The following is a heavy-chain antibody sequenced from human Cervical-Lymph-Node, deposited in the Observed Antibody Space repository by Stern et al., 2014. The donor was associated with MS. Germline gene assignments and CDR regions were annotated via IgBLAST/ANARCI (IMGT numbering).Heavy chain of an antibody. V-gene: IGHV3-21*01. CDR3: ARGSTYIAAAXXDP. Sequence: EEQLVESGGGLVKPGGSPRLAWAASGFTSISYSINCVRQAPGKGLEWVSSISSSTSYIYYADSVKGRFTLSRDNAKNSLFLQMNSLRAEDTAVYYCARGSTYIAAAXXDPWGQGTLVPVSS. D-gene: IGHD6-13*01. CDR1: GFTSISYS. CDR2: ISSSTSYI. J-gene: IGHJ5*02.